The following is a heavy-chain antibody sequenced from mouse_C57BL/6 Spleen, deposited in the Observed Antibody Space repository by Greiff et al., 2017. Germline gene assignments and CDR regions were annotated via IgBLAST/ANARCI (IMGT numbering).Heavy chain of an antibody. CDR2: IYPGSGST. D-gene: IGHD1-1*01. CDR1: GYTFTSYW. CDR3: ARSIDYGSSYVSWFAY. V-gene: IGHV1-55*01. Sequence: QVQLQQPGAELVKPGASVKMSCKASGYTFTSYWITWVKQRPGQGLEWIGDIYPGSGSTNYNEKFKSKATLTVDTSSSTAYMQLSSLTSEDSAVYYCARSIDYGSSYVSWFAYGGQGTLVTVSA. J-gene: IGHJ3*01.